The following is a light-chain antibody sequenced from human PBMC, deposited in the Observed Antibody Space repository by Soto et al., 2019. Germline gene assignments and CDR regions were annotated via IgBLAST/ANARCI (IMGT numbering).Light chain of an antibody. CDR1: QDISNY. Sequence: DIQMTQSPSSLSASVGDRVTITCQASQDISNYLNWYQQKPGKAPKLLIYDASNLETGVPSRFSGSVSGTDFTFTISGLQPEDPATYYCQQYENPLLTFGGGTKVEIK. CDR3: QQYENPLLT. V-gene: IGKV1-33*01. CDR2: DAS. J-gene: IGKJ4*01.